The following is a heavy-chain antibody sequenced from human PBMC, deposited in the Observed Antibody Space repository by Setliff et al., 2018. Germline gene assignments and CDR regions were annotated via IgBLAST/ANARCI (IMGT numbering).Heavy chain of an antibody. Sequence: PSETLSLTCAVSGGSLNSGSYYWSWIRQSTERGLEWLGRLHTSGSTTYNSALNSRVTISVDTSTNQFSLRLTSLTAADTAVYFCARDNTILGATDHWGQGTLVTVSS. CDR1: GGSLNSGSYY. V-gene: IGHV4-61*02. CDR3: ARDNTILGATDH. J-gene: IGHJ5*02. D-gene: IGHD1-26*01. CDR2: LHTSGST.